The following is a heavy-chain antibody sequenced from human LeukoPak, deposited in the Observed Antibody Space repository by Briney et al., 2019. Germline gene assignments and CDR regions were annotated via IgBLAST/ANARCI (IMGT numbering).Heavy chain of an antibody. CDR2: ISAYNGNT. V-gene: IGHV1-18*03. CDR1: GYTFTSYG. Sequence: GASVKVSCKASGYTFTSYGISWVRQAPGQGLEWMGWISAYNGNTNYAQKFQGRVTMTRDTSISTAYMELSRLRSEDMAVYYCARERSPYYYDSSGYYRRFDYWGQGTLVTVSS. CDR3: ARERSPYYYDSSGYYRRFDY. D-gene: IGHD3-22*01. J-gene: IGHJ4*02.